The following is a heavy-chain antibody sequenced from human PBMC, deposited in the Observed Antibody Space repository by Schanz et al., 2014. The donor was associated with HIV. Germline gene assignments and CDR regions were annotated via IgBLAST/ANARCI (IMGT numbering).Heavy chain of an antibody. CDR2: ILYDGSNK. J-gene: IGHJ6*02. D-gene: IGHD2-15*01. CDR3: ARGSGPYYYYYGMDV. V-gene: IGHV3-33*08. CDR1: GFTFKNYA. Sequence: VNLLQSGGGLVQPGGSLRLSCTASGFTFKNYAMTWVRQAPGKGLEWVAVILYDGSNKYYADSVKGRFTISRDNSKNTLYLQMNSLRAEDTAVYYCARGSGPYYYYYGMDVWGQGTTVTVSS.